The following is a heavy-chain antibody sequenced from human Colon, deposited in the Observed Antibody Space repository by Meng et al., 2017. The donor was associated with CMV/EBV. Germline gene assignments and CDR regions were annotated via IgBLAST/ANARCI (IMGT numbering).Heavy chain of an antibody. J-gene: IGHJ1*01. CDR1: GFPLTSHG. V-gene: IGHV3-21*01. Sequence: GGPLRLSCAVSGFPLTSHGMHWVRQAPGKGLEWVSSISSGLSHIYYADSVKGRFSISKDDAKNLLFLQMNSLRDEDTAVYYCAGSRGWARPPEFWGQGTLVTVSS. CDR3: AGSRGWARPPEF. D-gene: IGHD6-19*01. CDR2: ISSGLSHI.